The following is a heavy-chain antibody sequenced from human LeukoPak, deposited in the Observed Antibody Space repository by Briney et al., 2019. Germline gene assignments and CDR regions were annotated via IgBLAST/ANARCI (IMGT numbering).Heavy chain of an antibody. Sequence: SETLSLTCTVSGGSISSYYWSWIRQPAGKGLEWIGRIYTSGSTNYNPSLKSRVTMSVDTSKNQFSLKLSSVTAADTAVYYCARVWGPNGYGDYDLFFDYRGQGTLVTVSS. D-gene: IGHD4-17*01. J-gene: IGHJ4*02. CDR2: IYTSGST. CDR1: GGSISSYY. CDR3: ARVWGPNGYGDYDLFFDY. V-gene: IGHV4-4*07.